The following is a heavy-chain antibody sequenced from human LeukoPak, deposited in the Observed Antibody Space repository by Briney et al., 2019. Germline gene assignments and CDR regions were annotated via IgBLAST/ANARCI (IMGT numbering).Heavy chain of an antibody. CDR1: GFTFETYA. CDR2: IGPSGSVT. Sequence: GGSLRLFCAGSGFTFETYAMTWVRQAPGKGLEWVSVIGPSGSVTHYAESVKGRFTISRDNSKNTLYLQMNSLRVEDTAIYFCAKYATGYAPDFDYWGQGTLVTVSS. CDR3: AKYATGYAPDFDY. J-gene: IGHJ4*02. V-gene: IGHV3-23*01. D-gene: IGHD5-12*01.